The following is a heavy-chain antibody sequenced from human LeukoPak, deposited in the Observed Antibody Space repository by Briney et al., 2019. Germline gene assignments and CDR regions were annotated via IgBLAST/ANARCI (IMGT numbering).Heavy chain of an antibody. CDR3: AKDRGITMVRGVIGGAYYFDY. V-gene: IGHV3-23*01. CDR2: ISGSGGST. J-gene: IGHJ4*02. D-gene: IGHD3-10*01. CDR1: GFTFSSYA. Sequence: PGGSLRLSCAASGFTFSSYAMSWVRQAPGKGLEWVSAISGSGGSTYYADSVKGRFTISRDNSKNTLYLQMNSLRAEDTAVYYCAKDRGITMVRGVIGGAYYFDYWGQGTLVTVSS.